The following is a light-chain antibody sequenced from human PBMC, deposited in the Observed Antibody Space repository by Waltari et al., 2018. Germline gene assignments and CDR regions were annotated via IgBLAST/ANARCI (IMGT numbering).Light chain of an antibody. Sequence: QSALTQPASVSGSPGQSITISCTGSSSDVGGYDYVSWYQQHPGKVPKLIIYDVSKRPSGVSNRFSDSKSGTTASLTISGLQAEDEAHYYCSSYTRTSTLDYVFGTGTKVTVL. J-gene: IGLJ1*01. CDR2: DVS. CDR1: SSDVGGYDY. V-gene: IGLV2-14*01. CDR3: SSYTRTSTLDYV.